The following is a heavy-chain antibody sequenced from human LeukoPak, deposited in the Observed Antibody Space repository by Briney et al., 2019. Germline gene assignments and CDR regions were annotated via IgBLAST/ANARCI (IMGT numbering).Heavy chain of an antibody. CDR3: ARDSYCPNDVCYDY. CDR1: GFTFRSTV. CDR2: ITTSRDQ. V-gene: IGHV3-21*06. Sequence: GGSLRLSCAASGFTFRSTVMTWVRQAPGKGLEWVSSITTSRDQYHADSVKGRFTVSRDNAKSSVYLQMDSLRADDTAVYYCARDSYCPNDVCYDYWGQGVLVTVS. D-gene: IGHD2-8*01. J-gene: IGHJ4*02.